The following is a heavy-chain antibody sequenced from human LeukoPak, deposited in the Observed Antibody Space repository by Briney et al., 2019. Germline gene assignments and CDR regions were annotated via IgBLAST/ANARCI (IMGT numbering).Heavy chain of an antibody. Sequence: SQTLSLTCDISGDSVSSTSAGWNWIRQSPSRGLEWLGRIYYRSKWYNDYAISVKSRITINPDTSKNQFSLQLNSVTHEDTAVYYCARGGYSFDYLGQGTLVTVSS. CDR1: GDSVSSTSAG. CDR3: ARGGYSFDY. J-gene: IGHJ4*02. V-gene: IGHV6-1*01. CDR2: IYYRSKWYN. D-gene: IGHD5-12*01.